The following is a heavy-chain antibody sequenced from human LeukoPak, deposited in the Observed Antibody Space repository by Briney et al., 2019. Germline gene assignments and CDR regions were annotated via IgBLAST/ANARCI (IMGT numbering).Heavy chain of an antibody. CDR3: ATSPKVTYFDY. CDR2: IHTNGDT. CDR1: GGSISSFY. Sequence: SETLSLTCTVSGGSISSFYWSWIRQPPGKGLEWIGYIHTNGDTSYNPSLKSRVTISVDSSKKQFSLKLGSVTAADTAVYYCATSPKVTYFDYWGQGTLVTVSS. J-gene: IGHJ4*02. V-gene: IGHV4-4*09.